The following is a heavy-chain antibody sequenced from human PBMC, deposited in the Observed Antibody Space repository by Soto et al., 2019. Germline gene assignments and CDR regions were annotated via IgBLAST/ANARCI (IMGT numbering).Heavy chain of an antibody. Sequence: GGSLRLSCAASGFTLSSYAMSWVRQAPGKGLEWVSAISGSGGSTYYADSVKGRFTISRDNSKNTLYLQMNSLRAEDTAVYYCAKGGYSSSRRTEYYYYGMDVWGQGTRVTVSS. CDR1: GFTLSSYA. CDR2: ISGSGGST. CDR3: AKGGYSSSRRTEYYYYGMDV. D-gene: IGHD6-13*01. J-gene: IGHJ6*02. V-gene: IGHV3-23*01.